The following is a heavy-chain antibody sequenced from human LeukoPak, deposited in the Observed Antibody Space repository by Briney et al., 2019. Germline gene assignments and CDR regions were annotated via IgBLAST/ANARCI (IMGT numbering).Heavy chain of an antibody. D-gene: IGHD3-22*01. CDR1: GFTFSSYA. J-gene: IGHJ3*02. CDR3: AKDRSYYYDSSGYYPDAFDI. V-gene: IGHV3-23*01. CDR2: ISGSGGST. Sequence: PGGSLRLSCAASGFTFSSYAMSWVRQAPGKGLEWVSAISGSGGSTYYADSVKGRFTISRGNSKNTLYLQMNSLRAEDTAVYYCAKDRSYYYDSSGYYPDAFDIWGQGTMVTVSS.